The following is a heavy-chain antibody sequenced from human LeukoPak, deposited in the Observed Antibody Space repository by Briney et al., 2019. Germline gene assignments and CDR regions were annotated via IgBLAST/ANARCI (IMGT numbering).Heavy chain of an antibody. V-gene: IGHV4-39*07. Sequence: MSSETLSLTCTVSGGSISSSSYYWGWIRQPPGKGLEWIGSIYYSGSTYYNPSLKSRVTISVDTSKNQFSLKLNSVTAADTAVYYCARDLNREVLRYFDWDGYWGQGTLVTVSS. D-gene: IGHD3-9*01. CDR1: GGSISSSSYY. J-gene: IGHJ4*02. CDR2: IYYSGST. CDR3: ARDLNREVLRYFDWDGY.